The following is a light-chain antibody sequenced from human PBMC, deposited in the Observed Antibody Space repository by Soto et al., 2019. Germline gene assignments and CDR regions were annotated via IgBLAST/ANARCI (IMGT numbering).Light chain of an antibody. Sequence: EIVLTQSPGTLSLSPGERATLSCRASQSINNRYLAWYQQKPGQAPRLLIYAASSRATGIPDRFSGSGSGTDXXXXXXXLEPEDFAVYYCQQFGSSPGFTFGPGTKVDIK. CDR3: QQFGSSPGFT. CDR2: AAS. CDR1: QSINNRY. V-gene: IGKV3-20*01. J-gene: IGKJ3*01.